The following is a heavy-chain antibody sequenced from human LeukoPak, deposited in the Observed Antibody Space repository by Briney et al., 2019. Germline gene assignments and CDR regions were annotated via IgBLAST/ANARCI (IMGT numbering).Heavy chain of an antibody. CDR1: GGSISSGGYY. V-gene: IGHV4-31*03. CDR2: IYYSGST. Sequence: SETLSLTCTVSGGSISSGGYYWSWIRQPPGKDLEWIGYIYYSGSTYYNPSLKSRVTISVDTSKNQFSLKLSSVTAADTAVYYCATAPRRYCAKGVSPNWFDPWGQRALVSVS. J-gene: IGHJ5*02. D-gene: IGHD2-8*01. CDR3: ATAPRRYCAKGVSPNWFDP.